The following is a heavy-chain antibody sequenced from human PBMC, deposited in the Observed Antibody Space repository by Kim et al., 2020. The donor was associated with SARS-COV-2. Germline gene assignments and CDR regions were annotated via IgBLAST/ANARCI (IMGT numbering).Heavy chain of an antibody. CDR1: GDSISSYY. V-gene: IGHV4-59*13. CDR2: IYYSGST. Sequence: SETLSLTCTVSGDSISSYYWSWIRQPPGKGLEWIGYIYYSGSTNYNPSLKSRVTISVDTSKNQFSLKLSSVTAADTAVYYCARDRLGVTGDYCYGMDVWGQGTTVTVSS. J-gene: IGHJ6*02. D-gene: IGHD2-21*02. CDR3: ARDRLGVTGDYCYGMDV.